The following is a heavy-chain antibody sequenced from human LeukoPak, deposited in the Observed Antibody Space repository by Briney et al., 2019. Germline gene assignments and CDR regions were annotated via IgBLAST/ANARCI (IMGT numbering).Heavy chain of an antibody. V-gene: IGHV3-7*01. CDR2: IKQDGSEK. D-gene: IGHD3-22*01. J-gene: IGHJ4*02. CDR3: ARDSSGYYVGDDY. Sequence: PGGSLRLSCAASGFTFSSYWMSWVRQAPGKGLEWVANIKQDGSEKYYVDSVKGRFTISRDNAKNSLYLQMNSLRAEDTAVYYCARDSSGYYVGDDYWGQGTLVTVSP. CDR1: GFTFSSYW.